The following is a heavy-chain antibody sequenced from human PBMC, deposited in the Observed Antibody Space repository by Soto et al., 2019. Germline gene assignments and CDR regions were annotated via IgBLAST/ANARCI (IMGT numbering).Heavy chain of an antibody. J-gene: IGHJ6*02. CDR2: IIPILGTA. D-gene: IGHD2-2*01. V-gene: IGHV1-69*01. CDR3: ARVVATRPDYHYYGMDV. Sequence: QVQLVQSGAEVKKPGSSVKVSGKASGGTFSRYAISWGRQAPGQGLEGRGGIIPILGTANYAERFQGRVTINADESTSTAYMDLSSLRSEDTAVYYCARVVATRPDYHYYGMDVWGQGTTVTVSS. CDR1: GGTFSRYA.